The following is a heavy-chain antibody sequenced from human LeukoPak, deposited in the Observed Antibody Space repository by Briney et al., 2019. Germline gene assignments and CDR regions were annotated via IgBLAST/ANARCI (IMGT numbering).Heavy chain of an antibody. J-gene: IGHJ6*03. CDR2: IKSDGSST. CDR1: GFTFSSYW. V-gene: IGHV3-74*01. D-gene: IGHD4-11*01. CDR3: ARNPVTTPYYYYYYMDV. Sequence: HPGGSLRLSCAASGFTFSSYWMHWVRQAPGKGLVWVSRIKSDGSSTSYADSVKGRFTISRDNAKNTLYLQMNSLRAEDTAVYYCARNPVTTPYYYYYYMDVWGKGTTVTVSS.